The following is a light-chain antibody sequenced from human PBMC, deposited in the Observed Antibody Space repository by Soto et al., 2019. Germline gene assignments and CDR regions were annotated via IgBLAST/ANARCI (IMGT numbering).Light chain of an antibody. Sequence: IVLTQSPVTLSLSPGESATLSCRASQTISTYLAWFQQKPGQAPRLLIYDASSRATGIPARFSGSGFGTDFTLTISSLEPEDFAVYYCQQRSNWPWTFGQGTKVDIK. V-gene: IGKV3-11*01. J-gene: IGKJ1*01. CDR1: QTISTY. CDR3: QQRSNWPWT. CDR2: DAS.